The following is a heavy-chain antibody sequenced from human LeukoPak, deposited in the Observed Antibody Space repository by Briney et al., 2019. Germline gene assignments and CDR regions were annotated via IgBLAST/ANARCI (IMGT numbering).Heavy chain of an antibody. CDR3: ARGGLWDHYFYY. V-gene: IGHV4-59*01. J-gene: IGHJ4*02. D-gene: IGHD5-18*01. Sequence: SETLSLTCTVSGGSISSYYWSWIRQPPGKGLEWIGYIYYSGSTNYNPSLKSRVTISVDTSKNQFSLKLSSVTAADTAVYYCARGGLWDHYFYYWGQGTLVTVSS. CDR2: IYYSGST. CDR1: GGSISSYY.